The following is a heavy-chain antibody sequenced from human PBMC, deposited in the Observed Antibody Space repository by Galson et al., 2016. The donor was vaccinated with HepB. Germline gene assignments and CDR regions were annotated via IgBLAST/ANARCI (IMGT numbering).Heavy chain of an antibody. CDR3: AHLQTDVLQFLGWLSPWHY. V-gene: IGHV2-5*02. D-gene: IGHD3-3*01. CDR2: IYWDDDK. CDR1: GFSLSTSGVG. J-gene: IGHJ4*02. Sequence: PALVKPTQTLTLTCSFSGFSLSTSGVGVGWIRQPPGKALEWLALIYWDDDKRYSPSLKSRLTITKDTSKNQVVLTMTNMDPVDTATYYCAHLQTDVLQFLGWLSPWHYWGQGTLVTVSS.